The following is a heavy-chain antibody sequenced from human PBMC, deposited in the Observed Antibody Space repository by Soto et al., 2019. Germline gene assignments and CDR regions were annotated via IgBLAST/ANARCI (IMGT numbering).Heavy chain of an antibody. V-gene: IGHV2-5*02. CDR1: GFSLSTSGVG. CDR2: IYWDDSY. D-gene: IGHD2-21*02. J-gene: IGHJ4*02. CDR3: AHKGYGDDPHDY. Sequence: SGPTLVNPTQTLTLTCTFSGFSLSTSGVGVGWIRQPPGKALEWLAVIYWDDSYHYSPSLRSRLTITKDTSKNQVVLTMTNMDPVDTATYYCAHKGYGDDPHDYWGQGTLVTVS.